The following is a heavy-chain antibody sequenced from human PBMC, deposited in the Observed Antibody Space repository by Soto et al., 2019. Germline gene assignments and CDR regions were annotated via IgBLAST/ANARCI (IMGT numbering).Heavy chain of an antibody. V-gene: IGHV3-33*01. CDR1: GFTFSSYG. J-gene: IGHJ6*02. CDR2: IWYDGSNK. D-gene: IGHD6-13*01. Sequence: QVQLVESGGGVVQPGRSLRLSCAASGFTFSSYGMHWVRQAPGKGLEWVAVIWYDGSNKYYADSVKGRFTISRDNSKNTLYLQMNSLRAEDTAVYYCARVSGDSSSWPYYGMDVWGQGTTVTVSS. CDR3: ARVSGDSSSWPYYGMDV.